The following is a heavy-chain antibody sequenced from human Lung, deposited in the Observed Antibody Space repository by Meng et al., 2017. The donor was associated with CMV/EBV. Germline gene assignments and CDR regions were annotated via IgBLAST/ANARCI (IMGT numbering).Heavy chain of an antibody. Sequence: QSQLMQSGAEVKKPGASVRVSCKASGYTFTHHGISWIRQAPGQGLEWMGWISCYNGDTNYAQKFQGRVTMTTDTSTSTAYMDLRSLRSDDTAVYYCARDPSNTSGRYAYFDYWGQGTLVTVSS. CDR2: ISCYNGDT. D-gene: IGHD6-19*01. CDR3: ARDPSNTSGRYAYFDY. J-gene: IGHJ4*02. V-gene: IGHV1-18*01. CDR1: GYTFTHHG.